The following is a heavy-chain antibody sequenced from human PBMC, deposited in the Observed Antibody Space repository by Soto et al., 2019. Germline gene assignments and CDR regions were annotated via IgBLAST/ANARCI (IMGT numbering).Heavy chain of an antibody. J-gene: IGHJ3*02. V-gene: IGHV3-23*01. Sequence: GGSLRLSCAASGFTFSSYAMSWVRQAPGKGLEWVSAISGSGGSTYYADSVKGRFTISRDNSKNTLYLQMNSLRAEDTAVYYCAKPFSVLEWLSAGAFDIWGQGTMVTVSS. CDR2: ISGSGGST. CDR3: AKPFSVLEWLSAGAFDI. CDR1: GFTFSSYA. D-gene: IGHD3-3*01.